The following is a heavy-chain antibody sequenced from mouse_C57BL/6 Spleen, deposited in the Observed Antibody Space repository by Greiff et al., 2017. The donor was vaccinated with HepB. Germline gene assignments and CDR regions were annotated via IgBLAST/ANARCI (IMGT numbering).Heavy chain of an antibody. CDR1: GYTFTSYW. V-gene: IGHV1-61*01. CDR2: IYPSDSET. D-gene: IGHD3-2*02. J-gene: IGHJ2*01. Sequence: QVQLQQPGAELVRPGSSVKLSCKASGYTFTSYWMDWVKQRPGQGLEWIGNIYPSDSETHYNQKFKDKATLTVDKSSSTAYMQLSSLTSEDSAVYYCARDSSGYLDYWGQGTTLTVSS. CDR3: ARDSSGYLDY.